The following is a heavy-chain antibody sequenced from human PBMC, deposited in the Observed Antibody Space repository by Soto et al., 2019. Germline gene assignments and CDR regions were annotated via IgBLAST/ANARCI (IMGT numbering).Heavy chain of an antibody. CDR2: IWYDGSNK. J-gene: IGHJ5*02. D-gene: IGHD3-10*01. CDR1: GFTFCNYG. Sequence: PGLSCASAGFTFCNYGMRRVRDHTVEWLDWVAVIWYDGSNKYYADSVKGRFTISRDNSKNTLYLQMNSLRAEDTAVYYCARDKDKYYYGPGSRMDWFDPWGQGHLVSGSS. CDR3: ARDKDKYYYGPGSRMDWFDP. V-gene: IGHV3-33*08.